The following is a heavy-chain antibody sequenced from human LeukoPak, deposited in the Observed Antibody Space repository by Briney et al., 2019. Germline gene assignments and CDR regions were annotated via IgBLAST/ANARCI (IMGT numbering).Heavy chain of an antibody. CDR2: IYYSGST. V-gene: IGHV4-59*08. CDR3: AAGRAPNLYYYYYGMDV. CDR1: GGSFSGYY. J-gene: IGHJ6*02. D-gene: IGHD2-15*01. Sequence: SETLSLTCAVYGGSFSGYYWSWIRQPPGRGLEWIGYIYYSGSTNYNPSLKSRVTISVDTSKNQFSLKLSSVTAADTAVYYCAAGRAPNLYYYYYGMDVWGQGTTVTVSS.